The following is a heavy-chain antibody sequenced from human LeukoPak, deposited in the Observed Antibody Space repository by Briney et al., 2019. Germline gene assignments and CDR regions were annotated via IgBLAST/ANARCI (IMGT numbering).Heavy chain of an antibody. Sequence: PGGSLRLSCAASGFTFSSYLMYWVRQAPRKGLEWVAVISYDGSNKYYADSVKGRFTISRDNSKNTLYLQMNSLRAEDTAVYYCAKLTRSLSNAFDIWGQGTMVTVSS. CDR1: GFTFSSYL. V-gene: IGHV3-30-3*02. D-gene: IGHD2/OR15-2a*01. CDR2: ISYDGSNK. CDR3: AKLTRSLSNAFDI. J-gene: IGHJ3*02.